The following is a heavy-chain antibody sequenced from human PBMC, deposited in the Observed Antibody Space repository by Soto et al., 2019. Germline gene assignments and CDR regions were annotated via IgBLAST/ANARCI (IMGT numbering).Heavy chain of an antibody. D-gene: IGHD3-3*01. J-gene: IGHJ3*02. Sequence: SETLSLTCTVSGGSISSSSYYWGWIRQPPGKGLEWIGSIYYSGSSSYNPSLKSRVTISGATSKNQFSLKLSSVTAADTAVYYCARPRRSGNYDFWSGYYTDAFDIWGQGTMVTVSS. V-gene: IGHV4-39*01. CDR1: GGSISSSSYY. CDR3: ARPRRSGNYDFWSGYYTDAFDI. CDR2: IYYSGSS.